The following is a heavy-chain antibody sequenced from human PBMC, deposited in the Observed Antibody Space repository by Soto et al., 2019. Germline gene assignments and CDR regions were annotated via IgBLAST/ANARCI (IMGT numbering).Heavy chain of an antibody. J-gene: IGHJ5*02. V-gene: IGHV1-69*06. CDR3: ARDGGLYSNDFKRFYP. D-gene: IGHD4-4*01. CDR1: GGTFSSYA. CDR2: IISIFGTA. Sequence: QVQLVQSGAEVKKPGSSVKVSCKASGGTFSSYAISWVRQAPGQGLEWMGWIISIFGTANYAQKFQGRVTSTADKSTSTAYMELSSLRSDDTAVYYCARDGGLYSNDFKRFYPWGQGTLVTVSS.